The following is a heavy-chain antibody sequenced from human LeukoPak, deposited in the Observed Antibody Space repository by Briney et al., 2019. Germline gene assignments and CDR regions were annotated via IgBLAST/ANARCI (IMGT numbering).Heavy chain of an antibody. CDR3: ARGAVWGSYRDYFDY. Sequence: PGGSLRLSCAASGFTFSSYSMNWVRQAPGKGLEWVSSISSSSSYIHYADSVKGRFTISRDNAKNSLYLQMNSLRAEDTAVYYCARGAVWGSYRDYFDYWGQGTLVTVSS. CDR2: ISSSSSYI. V-gene: IGHV3-21*01. CDR1: GFTFSSYS. J-gene: IGHJ4*02. D-gene: IGHD3-16*02.